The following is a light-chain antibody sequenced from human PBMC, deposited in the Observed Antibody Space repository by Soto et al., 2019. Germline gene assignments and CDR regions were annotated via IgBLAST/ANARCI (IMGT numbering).Light chain of an antibody. V-gene: IGLV1-40*01. CDR3: QSYDSSLSGPYV. Sequence: QSVLTQPPSLSGAPGQRVTISCTGSISNIGAGYDVHWYQQLPGTAPKLLIYGNSNRPSGVPDRFSGSKSGTSAPLAITGLQAEDEADYYCQSYDSSLSGPYVFGTGTKVPV. CDR1: ISNIGAGYD. CDR2: GNS. J-gene: IGLJ1*01.